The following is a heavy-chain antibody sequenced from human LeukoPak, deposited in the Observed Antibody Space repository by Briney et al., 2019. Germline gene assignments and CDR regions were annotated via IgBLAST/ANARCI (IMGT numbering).Heavy chain of an antibody. CDR2: IYYSGNT. D-gene: IGHD3-16*01. CDR3: ARGEMGISIRDY. J-gene: IGHJ4*02. V-gene: IGHV4-59*01. Sequence: SETLSLTCTVSTGSISSYHWSWIRQPPGKGLEWIGCIYYSGNTNYNPSLKGRVTISVDTSKNQFSLKLSSVTAADTAVYYCARGEMGISIRDYWGQGTLVTVSS. CDR1: TGSISSYH.